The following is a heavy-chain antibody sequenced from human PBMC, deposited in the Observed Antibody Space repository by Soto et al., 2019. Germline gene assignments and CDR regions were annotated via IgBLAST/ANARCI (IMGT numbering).Heavy chain of an antibody. D-gene: IGHD3-3*01. Sequence: PSETLSLTCTVSGGSISSGDYYWSWIRQPPGKGLEWIGYIYYSGSTYYNPSLKSRVTISVDTSKNQFSLKLSSVTAADTAVYYCARVGLYDFWSGYYDWFDPWGQGTLVTV. CDR1: GGSISSGDYY. CDR2: IYYSGST. J-gene: IGHJ5*02. V-gene: IGHV4-30-4*01. CDR3: ARVGLYDFWSGYYDWFDP.